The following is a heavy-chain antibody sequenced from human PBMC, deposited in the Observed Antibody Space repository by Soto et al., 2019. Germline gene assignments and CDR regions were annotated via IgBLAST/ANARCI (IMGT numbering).Heavy chain of an antibody. CDR2: IRSKAYGGTT. J-gene: IGHJ5*02. CDR1: GFTFGDYA. D-gene: IGHD3-3*01. V-gene: IGHV3-49*03. CDR3: TRDREAIFGVVTLA. Sequence: GGSLRLSCTASGFTFGDYAMSWFRQAPGKGLEWVGFIRSKAYGGTTEYAASVKGRFTISRDDSKSIAYLQMNSLKTEDTAVYYCTRDREAIFGVVTLAWGQGTLVTAPQ.